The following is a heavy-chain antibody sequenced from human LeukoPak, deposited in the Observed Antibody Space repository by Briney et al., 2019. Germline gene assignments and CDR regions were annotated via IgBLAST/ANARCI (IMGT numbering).Heavy chain of an antibody. V-gene: IGHV1-69*04. D-gene: IGHD1-26*01. J-gene: IGHJ4*02. CDR3: ARDSGSYYSYYFDY. CDR1: GGTFSSYA. Sequence: SVKVSCKASGGTFSSYAISWVRQAPGQGLEWMGRIIPIFGIANYAQKFQGRVTITADKSTSTAYMELSSLRSEDTAMYYCARDSGSYYSYYFDYWGQGTLVTVSS. CDR2: IIPIFGIA.